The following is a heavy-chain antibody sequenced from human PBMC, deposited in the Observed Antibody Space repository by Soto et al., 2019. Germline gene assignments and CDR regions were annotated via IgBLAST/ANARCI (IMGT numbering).Heavy chain of an antibody. CDR2: INPSGGST. CDR3: ARGGSSGWYPNYYYYGMDV. D-gene: IGHD6-19*01. V-gene: IGHV1-46*01. Sequence: ASVKVSCKASGYTFTSYYMHWVRQAPGQGLEWMGIINPSGGSTSYAQKFQGRVTMTRNISISTVYMELSSLSSEDTAVYYCARGGSSGWYPNYYYYGMDVWGQGTTVTVSS. CDR1: GYTFTSYY. J-gene: IGHJ6*02.